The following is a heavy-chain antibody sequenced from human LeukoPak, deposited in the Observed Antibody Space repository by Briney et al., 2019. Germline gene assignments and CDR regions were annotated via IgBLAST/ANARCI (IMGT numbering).Heavy chain of an antibody. CDR2: IKQDGSEK. Sequence: GGSLRLSCAASGFTFSSYWMSWVRQAPGKGLEWVANIKQDGSEKYYVDSVKGRFTISRDNAKNSLYLQMNSLRAEDTAVYYCARYSGTFSNSYFDCWGQGTLVTVSS. J-gene: IGHJ4*02. V-gene: IGHV3-7*01. D-gene: IGHD1-26*01. CDR1: GFTFSSYW. CDR3: ARYSGTFSNSYFDC.